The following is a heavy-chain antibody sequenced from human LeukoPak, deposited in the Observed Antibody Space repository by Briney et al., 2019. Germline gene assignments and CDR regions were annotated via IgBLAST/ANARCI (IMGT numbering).Heavy chain of an antibody. CDR3: ARDTLGEGEDANYAVYYFDY. Sequence: PGGSLRLSCAASGFTFSSYSMNWVRQAPGKGLEWVSSISSSSSYIYYADSVKGRFTISRDNAKNSLDLQMNSLRAEDTAVYYCARDTLGEGEDANYAVYYFDYWGQGSVVTVSS. CDR2: ISSSSSYI. J-gene: IGHJ4*02. CDR1: GFTFSSYS. V-gene: IGHV3-21*01. D-gene: IGHD4/OR15-4a*01.